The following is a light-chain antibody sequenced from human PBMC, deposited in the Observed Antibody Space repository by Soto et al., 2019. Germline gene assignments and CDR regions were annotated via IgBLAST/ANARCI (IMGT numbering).Light chain of an antibody. CDR2: SAS. CDR1: QDISSW. J-gene: IGKJ2*01. V-gene: IGKV1-12*02. CDR3: QQASSFPWGT. Sequence: DIQMTQSPSSVSASVGDRVTITCRASQDISSWLAWYQQKPGKAPKLLIYSASSLQSGVPSRFSGSGSGTDFTLTITSLQPEDFATYYCQQASSFPWGTFGQGTKVDIK.